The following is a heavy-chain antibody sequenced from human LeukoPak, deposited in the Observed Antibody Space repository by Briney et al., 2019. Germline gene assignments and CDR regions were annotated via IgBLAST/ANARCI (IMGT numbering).Heavy chain of an antibody. Sequence: PGGSQRLSCAASGFTVSSKYMSWVRQAPGKGLEWVSIIYPGGTTYYVDSVKGRFTISRDNSKNTVYLQMNSLKADDAAVYYCARADDFGDYDCWGQGTLVTVSS. CDR1: GFTVSSKY. CDR2: IYPGGTT. V-gene: IGHV3-53*01. D-gene: IGHD4-17*01. J-gene: IGHJ4*02. CDR3: ARADDFGDYDC.